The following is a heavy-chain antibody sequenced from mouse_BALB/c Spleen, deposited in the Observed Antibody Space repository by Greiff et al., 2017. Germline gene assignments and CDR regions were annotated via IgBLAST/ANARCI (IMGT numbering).Heavy chain of an antibody. V-gene: IGHV1-20*02. CDR2: INPYNGDT. D-gene: IGHD2-14*01. Sequence: EVQLQESGPELVKPGASVKISCKASGYSFTGYFMNWVMQSPGKSLEWIGRINPYNGDTFYNQKFKGKATLTVDKSSSTAHLELRSLASEDSAVYYCARRYDEGCNYAMDYWGQGTPVTVS. J-gene: IGHJ4*01. CDR1: GYSFTGYF. CDR3: ARRYDEGCNYAMDY.